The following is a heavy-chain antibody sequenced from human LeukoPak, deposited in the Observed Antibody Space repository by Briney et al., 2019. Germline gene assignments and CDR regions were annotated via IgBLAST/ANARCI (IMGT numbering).Heavy chain of an antibody. V-gene: IGHV4-39*07. D-gene: IGHD3-9*01. CDR1: GGSISSSSSY. Sequence: SETLSLTCTVSGGSISSSSSYWGWIRQPPGKGLEWIGSMYYSGSTYYNPSLKSRVTISVDTSKNQFSLKLSSVTAADTAVYYCARVPYDILTGLNWFDPWGQGTLVTVSS. CDR2: MYYSGST. CDR3: ARVPYDILTGLNWFDP. J-gene: IGHJ5*02.